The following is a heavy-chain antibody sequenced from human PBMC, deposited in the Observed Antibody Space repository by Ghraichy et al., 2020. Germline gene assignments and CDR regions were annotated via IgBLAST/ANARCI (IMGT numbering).Heavy chain of an antibody. J-gene: IGHJ4*02. CDR3: ARGSVVSCFGATCYPIDY. Sequence: GESLNISCAASGFIFTNYAMSWVRQAPGKRLEWIAATSGSDGVTYHADSVKGRFTISRDNTNNMLFLQMNSLRAEEKAMYYCARGSVVSCFGATCYPIDYWGQGTLVTVSS. CDR1: GFIFTNYA. CDR2: TSGSDGVT. D-gene: IGHD4/OR15-4a*01. V-gene: IGHV3-23*01.